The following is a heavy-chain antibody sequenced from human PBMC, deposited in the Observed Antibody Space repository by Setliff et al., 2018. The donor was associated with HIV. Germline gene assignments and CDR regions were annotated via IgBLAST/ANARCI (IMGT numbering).Heavy chain of an antibody. CDR3: ARYRRGAEWFDP. D-gene: IGHD1-26*01. CDR2: ISSSGNT. CDR1: GGSISSTSYY. Sequence: SETLSLTCTVSGGSISSTSYYWGWIRQPPGTGLEWIGSISSSGNTYYNPSLKSRVTISVDTSKNQFSLKVTSLTAANTAVYYCARYRRGAEWFDPWGQGTLVTVSS. J-gene: IGHJ5*02. V-gene: IGHV4-39*01.